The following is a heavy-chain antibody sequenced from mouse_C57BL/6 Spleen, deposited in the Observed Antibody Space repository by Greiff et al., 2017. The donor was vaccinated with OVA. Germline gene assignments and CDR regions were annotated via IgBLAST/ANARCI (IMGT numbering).Heavy chain of an antibody. Sequence: QVQLQQPGPELVKPGASVKLSCKASGYTFTSYWMNWVKQRPGQGLEWIGNINPSNGGTNYNAQFKSKATLTVDKCSSTAYMQLSSLTAEDSAGYYCTLITTVVATDYWGQGTTLTVSS. J-gene: IGHJ2*01. CDR3: TLITTVVATDY. CDR2: INPSNGGT. D-gene: IGHD1-1*01. CDR1: GYTFTSYW. V-gene: IGHV1-53*01.